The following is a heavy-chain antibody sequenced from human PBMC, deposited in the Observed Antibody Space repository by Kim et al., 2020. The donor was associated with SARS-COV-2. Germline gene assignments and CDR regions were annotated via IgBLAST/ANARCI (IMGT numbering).Heavy chain of an antibody. CDR1: GGSISSSSYY. V-gene: IGHV4-39*01. D-gene: IGHD3-10*01. CDR2: IYYSGST. CDR3: ARQVRIGELYP. J-gene: IGHJ5*02. Sequence: SETLSLTCTVSGGSISSSSYYWGWIRQPPGKGLEWIGSIYYSGSTYYNPSLKSRVTISVDTSKNQFSLKLSSVTAADTAVYYCARQVRIGELYPWGQGTLVTVSS.